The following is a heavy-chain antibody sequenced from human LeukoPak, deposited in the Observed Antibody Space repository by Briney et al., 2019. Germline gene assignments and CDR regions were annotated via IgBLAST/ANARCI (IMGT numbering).Heavy chain of an antibody. CDR2: FDPEDGET. V-gene: IGHV1-24*01. CDR1: GYTLTELS. J-gene: IGHJ4*02. CDR3: ATSNDILTGYPY. Sequence: ASVKVSCKVSGYTLTELSMHWVRQAPGEGLEWMGGFDPEDGETIYAQKFQGRVTMTEDTSTDTAYMELSSLRSEDTAVYYCATSNDILTGYPYWGQGTLVTVSS. D-gene: IGHD3-9*01.